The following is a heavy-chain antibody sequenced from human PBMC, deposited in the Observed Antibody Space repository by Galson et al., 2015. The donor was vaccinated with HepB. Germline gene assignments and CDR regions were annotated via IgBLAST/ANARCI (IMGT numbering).Heavy chain of an antibody. Sequence: SVKVSCKASGYTFTSYAMHWVRQAPGQRLEWMGWINAGNGNTKYSQKFQGRVTITRDTSASTAYMELSSLRSEDTAVYYCARGPFLVTFKLWFSPLRYWGQETLVTVSS. CDR2: INAGNGNT. CDR1: GYTFTSYA. CDR3: ARGPFLVTFKLWFSPLRY. D-gene: IGHD5-18*01. J-gene: IGHJ4*02. V-gene: IGHV1-3*01.